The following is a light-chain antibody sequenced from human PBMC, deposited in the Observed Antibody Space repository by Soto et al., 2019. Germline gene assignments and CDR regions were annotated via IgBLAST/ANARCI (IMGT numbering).Light chain of an antibody. CDR3: QQYGSSPRLT. V-gene: IGKV3-20*01. J-gene: IGKJ4*02. CDR1: QSVSSSY. CDR2: GAS. Sequence: EIVLTQSPGTLSLSPGERATLSCGASQSVSSSYLAWYQQKPGQAPRLLIYGASSRATGIPDRFSGSGSGTDCTLTIIRLEPEDFALYYWQQYGSSPRLTFGGGTNVEIK.